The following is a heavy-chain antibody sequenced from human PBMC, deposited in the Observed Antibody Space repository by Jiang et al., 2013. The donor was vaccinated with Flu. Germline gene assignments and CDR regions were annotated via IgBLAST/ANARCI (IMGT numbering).Heavy chain of an antibody. CDR3: ARHINPQGGSSSWYWGQQTNPTTYFDY. Sequence: LLKPSETLSLTCTVSGGSISSSSYYWGWIRQPPGKGLEWIGYIYYSGSTNYNPSLKSRVTISVDTSKNQFSLKLSSVTAADTAVYYCARHINPQGGSSSWYWGQQTNPTTYFDYWGQGTLVTVSS. V-gene: IGHV4-61*05. D-gene: IGHD6-13*01. CDR1: GGSISSSSYY. CDR2: IYYSGST. J-gene: IGHJ4*02.